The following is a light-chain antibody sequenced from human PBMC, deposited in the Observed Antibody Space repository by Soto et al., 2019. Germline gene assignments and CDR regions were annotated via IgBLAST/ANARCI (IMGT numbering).Light chain of an antibody. CDR2: DAS. V-gene: IGKV3-15*01. J-gene: IGKJ5*01. CDR3: QQYNNWPPVT. CDR1: QSVRIK. Sequence: ETVLTQSPSTLSVSPGERATLSCRAGQSVRIKLAWYQQKPGQAPRLLIYDASTRATDIPARFSGSGSGTEFTLTISSLQSEDSAVYYCQQYNNWPPVTFGQGTRLEIK.